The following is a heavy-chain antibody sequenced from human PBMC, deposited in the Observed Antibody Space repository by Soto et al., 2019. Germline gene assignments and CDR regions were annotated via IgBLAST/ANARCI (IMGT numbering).Heavy chain of an antibody. V-gene: IGHV4-30-4*01. D-gene: IGHD5-18*01. J-gene: IGHJ4*02. CDR1: GGSISSGDYY. CDR2: IYYSGST. Sequence: TLSLTCTVSGGSISSGDYYWSWIRQPPGKGLEWIGYIYYSGSTYYNPSLKSRVTISVDTSKNQFSLKLSSVTAADTAVYYCARGTAMGTAFDYWGQGTLVTVSS. CDR3: ARGTAMGTAFDY.